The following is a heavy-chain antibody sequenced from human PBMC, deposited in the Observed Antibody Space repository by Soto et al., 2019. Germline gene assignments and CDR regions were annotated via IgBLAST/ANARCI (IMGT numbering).Heavy chain of an antibody. V-gene: IGHV3-23*01. D-gene: IGHD6-19*01. Sequence: HPGGSLRLSCAASGFSFGNYAMCWVRQAPGKGLDWVSSISGSGGSTYYADSVKGRFTISRDNSKNTLYLQMNSLRVEDTAVYYCARVVRWIAVAPPPRPIDSWGQGTLVTVSA. CDR2: ISGSGGST. J-gene: IGHJ4*02. CDR1: GFSFGNYA. CDR3: ARVVRWIAVAPPPRPIDS.